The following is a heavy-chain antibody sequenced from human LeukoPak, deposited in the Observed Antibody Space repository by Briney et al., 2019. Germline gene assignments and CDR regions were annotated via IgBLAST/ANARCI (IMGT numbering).Heavy chain of an antibody. J-gene: IGHJ4*02. CDR3: ARGGRYRHLDS. D-gene: IGHD3-9*01. CDR2: ISSNSGTI. V-gene: IGHV3-48*01. Sequence: GGSLRLSCAASGFTFSTYTMDWVRQAPGKGLEWVSYISSNSGTIYYADSVKGRFTISRDNAKNSLYLQMNSLRADDTAVYYCARGGRYRHLDSWGQGTPVTVSS. CDR1: GFTFSTYT.